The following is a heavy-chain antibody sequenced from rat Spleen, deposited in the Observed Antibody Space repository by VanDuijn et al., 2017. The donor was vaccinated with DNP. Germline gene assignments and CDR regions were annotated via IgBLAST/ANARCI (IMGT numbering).Heavy chain of an antibody. CDR1: TFTFSNYG. CDR3: ATLPGYNWYFDF. CDR2: ISPTGDNT. D-gene: IGHD1-4*01. J-gene: IGHJ1*01. V-gene: IGHV5-19*01. Sequence: EVQLVESGGGLVQPGRSLKVSCAGSTFTFSNYGFHWIRQAPTKGLEWVASISPTGDNTFYRDSVKGRFTISRDNAKSTLYLQMDSLRSEDTATYYCATLPGYNWYFDFWGPGTMVTVSS.